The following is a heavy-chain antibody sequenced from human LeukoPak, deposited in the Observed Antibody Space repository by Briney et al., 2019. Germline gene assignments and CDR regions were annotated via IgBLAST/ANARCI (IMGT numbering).Heavy chain of an antibody. CDR2: IYSGGST. CDR3: ARDGPPRNIVLMVYASPYYYYMDV. J-gene: IGHJ6*03. Sequence: GGSLRLSCAASGFTVSSNYMSWVRQAPGKGLEWVSVIYSGGSTYYADSVKGRFTISRDNAKNSLYLQMNSLRAEDTAVYYCARDGPPRNIVLMVYASPYYYYMDVWGNRTTVTVSS. CDR1: GFTVSSNY. D-gene: IGHD2-8*01. V-gene: IGHV3-53*01.